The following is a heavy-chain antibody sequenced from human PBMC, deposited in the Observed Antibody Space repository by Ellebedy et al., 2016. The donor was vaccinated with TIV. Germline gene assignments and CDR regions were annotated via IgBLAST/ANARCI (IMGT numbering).Heavy chain of an antibody. V-gene: IGHV3-53*01. CDR2: IFSGGFT. J-gene: IGHJ6*02. Sequence: GESLKISXAASGFTVSSNQAGWVRQPPGKGLGWVSVIFSGGFTSYADSVKGRFTISRDNSKNTLYLQMNSLTAEDTAVYYCARGQAPGLWGQGTTVTVSS. CDR1: GFTVSSNQ. CDR3: ARGQAPGL.